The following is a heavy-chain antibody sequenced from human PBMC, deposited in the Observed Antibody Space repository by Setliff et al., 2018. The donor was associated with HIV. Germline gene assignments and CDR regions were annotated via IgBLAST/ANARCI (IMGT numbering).Heavy chain of an antibody. CDR3: ATAGFDP. Sequence: GESLKVSCKASGYTFTDYAMHWVRQMPGKGLEWMGIIYPDDSDTRYSPSFQGRVTISADKSTSTAYLQWSSLKASDTAMYYCATAGFDPWGQGTLVTVSS. V-gene: IGHV5-51*01. CDR2: IYPDDSDT. D-gene: IGHD6-25*01. CDR1: GYTFTDYA. J-gene: IGHJ5*02.